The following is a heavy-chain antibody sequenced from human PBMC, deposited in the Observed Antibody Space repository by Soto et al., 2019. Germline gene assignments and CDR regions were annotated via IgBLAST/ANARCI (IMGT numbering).Heavy chain of an antibody. CDR1: GYSFTTYW. CDR3: ARHEQFSYYYYGMDV. V-gene: IGHV5-51*01. CDR2: INPGDSDI. J-gene: IGHJ6*02. D-gene: IGHD4-4*01. Sequence: PGESLKISCKASGYSFTTYWIAWVRQMPGKGLEWMGIINPGDSDIRYSPSFQGQVTISADNSISTAYLQWSSLKASDTAMYYCARHEQFSYYYYGMDVWAQGTAVTVSS.